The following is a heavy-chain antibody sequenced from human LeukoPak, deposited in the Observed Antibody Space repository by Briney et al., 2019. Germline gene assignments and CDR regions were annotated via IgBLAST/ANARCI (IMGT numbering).Heavy chain of an antibody. CDR1: GFTVSSNY. Sequence: GGSLRLSCAASGFTVSSNYMSWVRQAPWQALEWVSVIYSGGTTYYADSVKGRFTISRDNSNNTLYLQMNSLRAEDTAVYYCARGPVTRFEIWGQGTMVTVSS. CDR3: ARGPVTRFEI. J-gene: IGHJ3*02. V-gene: IGHV3-53*01. D-gene: IGHD4-17*01. CDR2: IYSGGTT.